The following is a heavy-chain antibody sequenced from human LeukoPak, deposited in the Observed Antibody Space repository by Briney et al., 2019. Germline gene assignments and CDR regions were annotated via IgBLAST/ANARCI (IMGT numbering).Heavy chain of an antibody. D-gene: IGHD6-13*01. Sequence: KPSETLSLSCTVSSASISSSTYYWAWIRQPPGKGLEWIGTIYYNGNTYSNPSLRSRVTVSVDTSKNQFSLRLTSVTAADTAVYYCARAPPHGIIAASADYFDYWGQGTLVTVSS. CDR2: IYYNGNT. V-gene: IGHV4-39*07. J-gene: IGHJ4*02. CDR1: SASISSSTYY. CDR3: ARAPPHGIIAASADYFDY.